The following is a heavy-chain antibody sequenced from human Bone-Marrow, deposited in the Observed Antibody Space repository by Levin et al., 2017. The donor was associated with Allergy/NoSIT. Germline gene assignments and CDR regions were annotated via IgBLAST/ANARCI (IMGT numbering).Heavy chain of an antibody. J-gene: IGHJ4*02. CDR3: ATYFPDYYYFGS. CDR1: GFTFTDYY. V-gene: IGHV3-11*01. CDR2: ISPAASSI. Sequence: SGGSLRLSCAASGFTFTDYYMSWVRQAPGKGLEWISYISPAASSIVYADSVKGRFTISRDNAKSSLFLQINSLRAEDTAVYYCATYFPDYYYFGSWGQGALVTVSS. D-gene: IGHD4-11*01.